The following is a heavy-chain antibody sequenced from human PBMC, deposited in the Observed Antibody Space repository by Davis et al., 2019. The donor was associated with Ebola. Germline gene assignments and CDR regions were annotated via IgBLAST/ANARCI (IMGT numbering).Heavy chain of an antibody. Sequence: AASVKVSCKASGFTFTSSAVQWVRQARGQRLEWIGWIVVGTGNTDYAQKFQERVTITRDMSTSTAYMELSSLRSKDTAVYYCAADRKGIQLWSRAYYYYGMDGWGQGTTVTVSS. V-gene: IGHV1-58*01. CDR1: GFTFTSSA. CDR2: IVVGTGNT. CDR3: AADRKGIQLWSRAYYYYGMDG. D-gene: IGHD5-18*01. J-gene: IGHJ6*02.